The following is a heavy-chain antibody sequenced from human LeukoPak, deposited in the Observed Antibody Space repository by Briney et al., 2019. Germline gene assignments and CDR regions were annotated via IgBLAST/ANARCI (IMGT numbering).Heavy chain of an antibody. CDR1: GGSFSGYY. CDR2: INHSGST. Sequence: SDTLSLTCAVYGGSFSGYYWSWIRQPPGKGLEWIGEINHSGSTNYNPSLKSRVTISVDTSKNQFSLKLSSVTAADTAVYYCARDHGVNWFDPWGQGTLVTVSS. J-gene: IGHJ5*02. D-gene: IGHD4-17*01. V-gene: IGHV4-34*01. CDR3: ARDHGVNWFDP.